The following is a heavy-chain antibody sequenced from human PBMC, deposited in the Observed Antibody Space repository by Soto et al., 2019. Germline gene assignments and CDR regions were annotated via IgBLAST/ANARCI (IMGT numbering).Heavy chain of an antibody. J-gene: IGHJ5*02. CDR1: GYSVSSNSAA. Sequence: QTLSLTCVISGYSVSSNSAAWNLIRQSPSRGLEWLGRTYYRSKWYNDYAVSVRSRITINPDTSRNQFSLQLNSVTPEDTAVYYCARGIAAARGDWLDPWGQGTLVTVSS. CDR2: TYYRSKWYN. CDR3: ARGIAAARGDWLDP. D-gene: IGHD6-25*01. V-gene: IGHV6-1*01.